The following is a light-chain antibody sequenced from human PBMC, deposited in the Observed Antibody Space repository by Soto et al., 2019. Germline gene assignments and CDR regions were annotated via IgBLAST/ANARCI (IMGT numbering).Light chain of an antibody. CDR1: SSDLIDSNS. J-gene: IGLJ1*01. CDR3: SSYTTTNSYV. Sequence: QSALTQPACVSGSPGQSITISCSGTSSDLIDSNSGSWYQQRPGKAPELIIFEVGNRPSGVSNRFSGSKSGNAASLTISGLQAEDEADYFCSSYTTTNSYVFGTGTKLTVL. V-gene: IGLV2-14*01. CDR2: EVG.